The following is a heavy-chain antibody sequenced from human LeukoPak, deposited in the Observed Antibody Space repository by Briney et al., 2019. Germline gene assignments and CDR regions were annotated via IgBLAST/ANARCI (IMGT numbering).Heavy chain of an antibody. V-gene: IGHV3-21*01. CDR3: ARGADGVSSNSRGWFDP. Sequence: GGSLRLSCAASGFTFNKYSMTWVRQAPGKGLEWVSSISTSSSYIYYADSVRGRFTISRDNAKNSLYLQMNSLRAEDTAVYSCARGADGVSSNSRGWFDPWGQGTLVTVSS. CDR2: ISTSSSYI. CDR1: GFTFNKYS. D-gene: IGHD2-15*01. J-gene: IGHJ5*02.